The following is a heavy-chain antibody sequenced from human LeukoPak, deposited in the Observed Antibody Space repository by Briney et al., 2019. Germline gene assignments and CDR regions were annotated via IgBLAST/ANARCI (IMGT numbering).Heavy chain of an antibody. CDR3: ARGLRGQRAYYFDY. J-gene: IGHJ4*02. CDR2: ISSSSSTI. Sequence: PGGSLRLSCAASGFTFSSYSMNWVRQAPGKGLEWVSYISSSSSTIYYADSVKGRFTVSRDNAKDSLYLQMNSLRAEDTAVYYCARGLRGQRAYYFDYWGQGTLVTVSS. CDR1: GFTFSSYS. V-gene: IGHV3-48*01.